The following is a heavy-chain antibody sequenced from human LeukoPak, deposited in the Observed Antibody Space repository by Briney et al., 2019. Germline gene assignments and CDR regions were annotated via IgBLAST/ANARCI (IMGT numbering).Heavy chain of an antibody. CDR1: GFTFSSYA. D-gene: IGHD4-17*01. J-gene: IGHJ6*03. V-gene: IGHV3-23*01. CDR2: ISGSGGST. Sequence: GVSLRLSCAASGFTFSSYAMSWARQAPGKGLEWVSAISGSGGSTYYADSVKDRFTIPRDNSKNTLYLQMNSLRAEDAAVYYCAIRAHAYYYYYMDVWGKGTTVTVSS. CDR3: AIRAHAYYYYYMDV.